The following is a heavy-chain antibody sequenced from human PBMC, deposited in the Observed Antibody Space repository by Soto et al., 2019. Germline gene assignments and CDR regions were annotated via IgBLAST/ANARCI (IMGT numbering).Heavy chain of an antibody. J-gene: IGHJ3*02. D-gene: IGHD6-13*01. CDR2: IYYSGST. CDR3: LGQQLGGAAFDI. CDR1: DGSISRYD. V-gene: IGHV4-59*08. Sequence: NLYLSCTVSDGSISRYDWCWIRQPPGKGLEWIGYIYYSGSTNYNPSLKSRVTISVDTSKNQFSLKLSSMTAADTAVYYCLGQQLGGAAFDIWGQGTMVTVSS.